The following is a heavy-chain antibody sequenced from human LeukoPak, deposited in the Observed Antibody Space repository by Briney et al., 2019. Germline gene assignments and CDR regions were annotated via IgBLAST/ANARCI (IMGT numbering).Heavy chain of an antibody. D-gene: IGHD1-26*01. CDR3: AKDQQFLQYSGSYFDS. CDR2: ITGSSKYI. J-gene: IGHJ4*02. V-gene: IGHV3-21*04. Sequence: SGGSLRLSCTASGFTFSNYGMIWVRQAPGKGLEWVASITGSSKYIYFADSVKGRFTISRDNTKNSLYLQMNSLRVEDTAFYYCAKDQQFLQYSGSYFDSWGRGTLVTVSS. CDR1: GFTFSNYG.